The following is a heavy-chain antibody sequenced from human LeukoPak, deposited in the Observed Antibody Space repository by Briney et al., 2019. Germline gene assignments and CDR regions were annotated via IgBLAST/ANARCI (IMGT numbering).Heavy chain of an antibody. J-gene: IGHJ4*02. V-gene: IGHV1-18*01. CDR2: ISAYNGNT. D-gene: IGHD5-24*01. Sequence: ASVKVSCKASGYTFTSYGISWVRQAPGQGLEWMGWISAYNGNTNHAQKLQGRVTMTTDTSTSTAYIELRSLRSDDTAVYYCARVVKEMATIYSDYWGQGTLVTVSS. CDR1: GYTFTSYG. CDR3: ARVVKEMATIYSDY.